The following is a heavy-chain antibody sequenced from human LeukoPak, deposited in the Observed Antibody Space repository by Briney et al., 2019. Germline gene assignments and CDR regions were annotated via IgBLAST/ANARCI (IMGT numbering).Heavy chain of an antibody. CDR2: IWSDGSKK. CDR1: GLTFSSCG. V-gene: IGHV3-33*01. D-gene: IGHD3-22*01. Sequence: GGSLRLSCTASGLTFSSCGMHWVRQAPGQGLEWVAVIWSDGSKKYHADSVKGRFTISRDNTKNMLYLQMNSLRAEDTAIYYCVRVGTDSIGSYPDYWGQGTLVTVTS. CDR3: VRVGTDSIGSYPDY. J-gene: IGHJ4*02.